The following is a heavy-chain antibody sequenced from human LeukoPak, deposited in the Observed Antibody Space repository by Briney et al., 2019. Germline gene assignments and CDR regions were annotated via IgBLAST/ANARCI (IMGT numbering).Heavy chain of an antibody. CDR3: ARATTADGDFDY. D-gene: IGHD2-21*02. CDR2: ISYSGTT. V-gene: IGHV4-59*01. CDR1: GDSISNYY. Sequence: PSETLSLTCTVSGDSISNYYWSWIRQPPGKGLEWIGYISYSGTTNHNPSLKSRVTISVDTSRNQFSLKLSSVTAADTAMYYCARATTADGDFDYWGQGTLVTVSS. J-gene: IGHJ4*02.